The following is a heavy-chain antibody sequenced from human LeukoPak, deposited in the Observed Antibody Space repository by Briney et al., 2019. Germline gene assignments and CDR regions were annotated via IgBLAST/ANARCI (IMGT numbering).Heavy chain of an antibody. Sequence: ASVKVSCKASGYTLASYDMNWVRHAPGQGLEWMGWMNPNSGTTGYAQKFQDRVTLTRDTSISTAYMELSSLTSDDTAVYYCARDYGGNSGWFDPWGQGTLVTVSS. CDR2: MNPNSGTT. V-gene: IGHV1-8*01. CDR3: ARDYGGNSGWFDP. J-gene: IGHJ5*02. D-gene: IGHD4-23*01. CDR1: GYTLASYD.